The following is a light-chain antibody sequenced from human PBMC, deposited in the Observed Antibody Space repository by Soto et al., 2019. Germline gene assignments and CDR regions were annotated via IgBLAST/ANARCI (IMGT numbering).Light chain of an antibody. V-gene: IGKV3-20*01. CDR2: GAS. CDR3: QQYGSSPRT. CDR1: QSVSSSY. Sequence: EIVLTQSPGSLSLSPRETATLSCRASQSVSSSYLAWYQQKPGQAPRLLIYGASSRATGIPDRFSGSGSGTDFTLTISRLEPEDFAVYYCQQYGSSPRTFGPGTKVDI. J-gene: IGKJ3*01.